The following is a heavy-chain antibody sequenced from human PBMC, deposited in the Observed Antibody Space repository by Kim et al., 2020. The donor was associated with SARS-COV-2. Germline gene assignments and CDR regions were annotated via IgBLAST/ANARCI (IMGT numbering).Heavy chain of an antibody. CDR3: ARVYDFWSGSYDAFDI. Sequence: VKSRITINPDTSKDQFSLQLNSVTPEDTAVYYCARVYDFWSGSYDAFDIWGQGTMVTVSS. J-gene: IGHJ3*02. V-gene: IGHV6-1*01. D-gene: IGHD3-3*01.